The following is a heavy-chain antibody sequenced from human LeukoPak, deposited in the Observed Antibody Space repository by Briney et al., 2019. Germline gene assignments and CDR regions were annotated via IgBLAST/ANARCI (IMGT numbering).Heavy chain of an antibody. D-gene: IGHD2-2*01. CDR2: IYYSGST. Sequence: PSETLSLTCTVSGGSISSHYWSWIRQPPGKGLEWIGYIYYSGSTNYNPSLKSRVTISVDTSKNQFSLKLSSVTAADTAVYYCARGPIEYQLLPSYAFDIWGQGTMVTVSS. V-gene: IGHV4-59*11. CDR1: GGSISSHY. J-gene: IGHJ3*02. CDR3: ARGPIEYQLLPSYAFDI.